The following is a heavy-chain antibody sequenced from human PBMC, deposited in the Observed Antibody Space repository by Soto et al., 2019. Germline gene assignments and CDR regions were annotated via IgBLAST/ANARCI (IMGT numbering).Heavy chain of an antibody. Sequence: PGGSLRLSCETSGFSFSVYGMHWVRQAPGKGLEWVAVIWYDASKQFYAASVEGRFTISRDNSKAILYLQMNSLRAEDTAVYYCAAWAEGAMEVHWGQGTLVTVSS. J-gene: IGHJ4*02. CDR1: GFSFSVYG. CDR3: AAWAEGAMEVH. V-gene: IGHV3-33*01. CDR2: IWYDASKQ. D-gene: IGHD2-2*01.